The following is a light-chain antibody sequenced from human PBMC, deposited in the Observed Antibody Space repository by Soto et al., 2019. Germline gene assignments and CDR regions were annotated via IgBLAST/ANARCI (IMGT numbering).Light chain of an antibody. V-gene: IGLV2-14*03. CDR2: DVS. Sequence: QSALTQPASVSGSPGQSITISCTGTSSDVGAYNYVSWYQQHPGKAPKLMIYDVSNRPSGVSNRFSGSKSGNTASLTISGLQAEDEADYYCSSHASSSTLVFGGGTQLTVL. J-gene: IGLJ2*01. CDR3: SSHASSSTLV. CDR1: SSDVGAYNY.